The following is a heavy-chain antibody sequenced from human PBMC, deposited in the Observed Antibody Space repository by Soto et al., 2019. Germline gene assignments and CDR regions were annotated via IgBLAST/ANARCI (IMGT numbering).Heavy chain of an antibody. CDR1: GGSFTYT. D-gene: IGHD6-19*01. CDR3: ARLHSRGTYGMDV. V-gene: IGHV1-69*13. Sequence: GASVKVSCKASGGSFTYTLSWVRQAPGQGLEWMGGIIPIFGTANYAQKFQGRVTITADESTKTAYMELSTLRSEDTAVYYYARLHSRGTYGMDVWGQGTTVTVSS. J-gene: IGHJ6*02. CDR2: IIPIFGTA.